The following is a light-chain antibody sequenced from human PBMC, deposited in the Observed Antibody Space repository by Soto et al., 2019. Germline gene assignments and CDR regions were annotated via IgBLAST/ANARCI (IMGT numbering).Light chain of an antibody. Sequence: AIQLTQSPSSLSASVGDRVTITCRASQGISSALAWYQHKPGRAPRLLIYDASSLQSGVSSRFSGSGSGTDFTLTISSLQPEDFATYDFQQFQSYALTFGGGTKREIK. J-gene: IGKJ4*01. CDR2: DAS. V-gene: IGKV1-13*02. CDR1: QGISSA. CDR3: QQFQSYALT.